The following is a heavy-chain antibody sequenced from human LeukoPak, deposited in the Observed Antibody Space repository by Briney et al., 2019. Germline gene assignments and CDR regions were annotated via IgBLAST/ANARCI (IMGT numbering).Heavy chain of an antibody. CDR1: GYSISSGYY. CDR3: ARGLGYSSGWYSDYFDY. J-gene: IGHJ4*02. Sequence: SETLSLTCTVSGYSISSGYYWGWIRQPPGKGLEWIGSIYHSGSTYYNPSLKSRVTISVDTSKNQFSVKLSSVTAADTAVYYCARGLGYSSGWYSDYFDYWGRGTLVTVSS. CDR2: IYHSGST. V-gene: IGHV4-38-2*02. D-gene: IGHD6-19*01.